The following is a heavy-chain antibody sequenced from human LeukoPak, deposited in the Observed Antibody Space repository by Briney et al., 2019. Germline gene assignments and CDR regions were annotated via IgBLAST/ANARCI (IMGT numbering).Heavy chain of an antibody. CDR1: GHSFNSYW. CDR3: ARHGKTYCGGDCYPLDY. J-gene: IGHJ4*02. Sequence: GESLKISCKGSGHSFNSYWNGWVRQMPGKGLEWMGVINSGDSDTRYSPSFLGQVTISADKSISTAYLLWSSLEASDTAMYYCARHGKTYCGGDCYPLDYWGQGTLVTVSS. D-gene: IGHD2-21*02. V-gene: IGHV5-51*01. CDR2: INSGDSDT.